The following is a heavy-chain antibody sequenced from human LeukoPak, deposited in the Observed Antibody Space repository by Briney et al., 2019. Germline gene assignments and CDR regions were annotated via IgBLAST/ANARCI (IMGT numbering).Heavy chain of an antibody. D-gene: IGHD6-6*01. CDR2: IIPIFGTA. CDR3: ARGGGSSDAFDI. J-gene: IGHJ3*02. V-gene: IGHV1-69*05. Sequence: GSPVKVSCKASGGTFSSYAISWVRQAPGQGLEWMGGIIPIFGTANYAQKFQGRVTITTDESTSTAYMELSSLRSEDTAVYYCARGGGSSDAFDIWGQGTMVTVSS. CDR1: GGTFSSYA.